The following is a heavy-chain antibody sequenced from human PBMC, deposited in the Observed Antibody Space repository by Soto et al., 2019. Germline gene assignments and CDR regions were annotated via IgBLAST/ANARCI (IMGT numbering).Heavy chain of an antibody. CDR2: IYYSGNT. J-gene: IGHJ3*02. CDR3: ARVGISSSDAFDI. Sequence: PSETLSLTCTVSGGSISSGAYYWSWIRQHPGEALEWIGYIYYSGNTYYNPSLKSRVMISVDTSKNQFSLRLSSVTAAATAVDYCARVGISSSDAFDIWGHGTMVTVSS. CDR1: GGSISSGAYY. V-gene: IGHV4-31*03. D-gene: IGHD6-6*01.